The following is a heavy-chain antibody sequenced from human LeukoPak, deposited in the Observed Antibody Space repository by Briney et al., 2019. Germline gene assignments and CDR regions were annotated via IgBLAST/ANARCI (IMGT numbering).Heavy chain of an antibody. CDR3: TTRGYSGYELVDY. CDR2: IKSKTDGCTT. J-gene: IGHJ4*02. V-gene: IGHV3-15*01. D-gene: IGHD5-12*01. Sequence: RPGGSLRLSCAASGFTFSNAWMSWVRQAPGKGLEWVGRIKSKTDGCTTDYAAPVKGRFTISRDDSKHTVYLQMNSLKTEDTAVYHCTTRGYSGYELVDYWGQGTLVTVSS. CDR1: GFTFSNAW.